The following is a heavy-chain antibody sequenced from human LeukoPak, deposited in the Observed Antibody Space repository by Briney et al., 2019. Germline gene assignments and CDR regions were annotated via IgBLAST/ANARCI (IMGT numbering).Heavy chain of an antibody. CDR3: VRRTTGEYYFDY. CDR2: IYPGDSDI. J-gene: IGHJ4*02. V-gene: IGHV5-51*01. Sequence: GESLQISCKGSGYSFTNYWIGWGRQLAGRGLEWIVIIYPGDSDIRYSPSFQGQVNISADKSISTAYLQWSSLKASDTAMYYCVRRTTGEYYFDYWGQGTLVTVSS. D-gene: IGHD7-27*01. CDR1: GYSFTNYW.